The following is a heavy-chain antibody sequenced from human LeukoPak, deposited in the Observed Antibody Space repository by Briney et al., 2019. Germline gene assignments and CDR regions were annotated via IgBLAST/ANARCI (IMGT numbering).Heavy chain of an antibody. J-gene: IGHJ6*02. V-gene: IGHV3-30*18. D-gene: IGHD7-27*01. CDR3: AKGTGDFYYYGMDV. CDR1: GFTFSDHY. CDR2: ISYDGSNE. Sequence: GGSLRLSCAASGFTFSDHYLSWIRQAPGKGLEWVAVISYDGSNEYYADSVKGRFTISRNNSKNTLYLQMNSLRAEDTAVYYCAKGTGDFYYYGMDVWGQGTTVTVSS.